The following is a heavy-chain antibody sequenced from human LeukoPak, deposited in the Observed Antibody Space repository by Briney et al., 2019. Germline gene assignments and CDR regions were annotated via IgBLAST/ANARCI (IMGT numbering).Heavy chain of an antibody. D-gene: IGHD2-15*01. Sequence: GGSLRLSCAASGFTFSSYAMSWVRQAPGKGLEWVSAISGSGGSIYYADSVKGRFTISRDNSKNTLYLQMNSLRAEDTAVYFCAKGYRNTGNCYLLFDYWGQGALVTVSS. CDR1: GFTFSSYA. V-gene: IGHV3-23*01. J-gene: IGHJ4*02. CDR3: AKGYRNTGNCYLLFDY. CDR2: ISGSGGSI.